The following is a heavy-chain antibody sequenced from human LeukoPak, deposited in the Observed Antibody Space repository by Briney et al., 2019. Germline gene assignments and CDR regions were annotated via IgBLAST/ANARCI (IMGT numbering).Heavy chain of an antibody. CDR2: IHYTGTT. CDR1: GASINSPY. D-gene: IGHD3-16*01. V-gene: IGHV4-59*08. Sequence: SETLSLTCTVSGASINSPYWSWIRQPPGKRLEWIGYIHYTGTTTYNPSLKRRVTISVDTSKNQFSLKLNSVTAADTAVYYCARRDTNLGLDPWGQGTLVTVS. J-gene: IGHJ5*02. CDR3: ARRDTNLGLDP.